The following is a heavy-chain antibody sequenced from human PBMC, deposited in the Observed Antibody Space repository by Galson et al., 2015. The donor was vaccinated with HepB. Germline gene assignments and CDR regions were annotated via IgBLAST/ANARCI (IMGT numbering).Heavy chain of an antibody. CDR3: ARADLNSGWTLYYYYYGMDV. CDR1: GYTFTSYG. V-gene: IGHV1-18*04. J-gene: IGHJ6*02. D-gene: IGHD6-19*01. CDR2: ISAYNGNT. Sequence: SVKVSCKASGYTFTSYGISWVRQAPGQGLEWMGWISAYNGNTNYAQKLQGRVTMTTDTSTSTAYMELRSLRSDDTAVYYCARADLNSGWTLYYYYYGMDVWGQGTTVTVSS.